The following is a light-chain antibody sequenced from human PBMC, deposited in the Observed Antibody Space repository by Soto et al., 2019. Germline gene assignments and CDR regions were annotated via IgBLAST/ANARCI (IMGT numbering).Light chain of an antibody. CDR1: SSDVGGYNY. CDR2: DVY. J-gene: IGLJ3*02. V-gene: IGLV2-14*01. CDR3: RSYTSSNTWV. Sequence: QSALTHAASVSGSPGQSISISCTGTSSDVGGYNYVSWHQQHPGKAPKLIIYDVYNRPSGVSDRFSGSKSGNTASLTISGLQADDEADYYCRSYTSSNTWVFGGGTKLTVL.